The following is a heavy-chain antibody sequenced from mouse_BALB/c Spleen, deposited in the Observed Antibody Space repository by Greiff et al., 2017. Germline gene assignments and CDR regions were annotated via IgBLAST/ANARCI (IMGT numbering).Heavy chain of an antibody. CDR2: ISSGSSTI. V-gene: IGHV5-17*02. CDR1: GFTFSSFG. J-gene: IGHJ4*01. Sequence: EVKLMESGGGLVQPGGSRKLSCAASGFTFSSFGMHWVRQAPEKGLEWVAYISSGSSTIYYADTVKGRFTISRDNPKNTLFLQMTSLRSEDTAMYYCARSHYGNYLYAMDDWGQGTSVTVSS. CDR3: ARSHYGNYLYAMDD. D-gene: IGHD2-1*01.